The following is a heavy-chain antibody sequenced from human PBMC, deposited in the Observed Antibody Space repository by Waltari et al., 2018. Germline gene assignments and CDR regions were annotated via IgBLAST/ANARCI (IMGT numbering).Heavy chain of an antibody. CDR2: INPNSGGT. D-gene: IGHD6-19*01. J-gene: IGHJ5*02. CDR3: ARDQAPIAVAGSPKGRFDP. CDR1: GYTFTGYY. Sequence: QVQLVQSGAEVKKPGASVKVSCKASGYTFTGYYMHWVRQAPGQGLEWMGWINPNSGGTNYAQKFQGRVTMTRDTSISTAYMELSRLRSDDTAVYYCARDQAPIAVAGSPKGRFDPWGQGTLVTVSS. V-gene: IGHV1-2*02.